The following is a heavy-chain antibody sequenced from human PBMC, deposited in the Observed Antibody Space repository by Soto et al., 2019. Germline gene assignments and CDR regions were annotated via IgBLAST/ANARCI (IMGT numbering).Heavy chain of an antibody. Sequence: WGFLRLSCAASGFTCSSYGMHWVRQAPGKGLEWVAVISYDGSNKYYADSVKGRFTISRDNSKNTLYLQMNSLRAEDTAVYYCAKDSWNLPDYYDSSGYCVYWGQGTLVTVSS. J-gene: IGHJ4*02. CDR3: AKDSWNLPDYYDSSGYCVY. V-gene: IGHV3-30*18. CDR1: GFTCSSYG. CDR2: ISYDGSNK. D-gene: IGHD3-22*01.